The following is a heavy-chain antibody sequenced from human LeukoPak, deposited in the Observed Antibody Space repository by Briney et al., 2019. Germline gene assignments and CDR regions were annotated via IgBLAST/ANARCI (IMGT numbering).Heavy chain of an antibody. CDR3: ARVITMIVVGPGYMDV. V-gene: IGHV3-11*01. J-gene: IGHJ6*02. Sequence: GGSLRLSCAAPGFTFSDYYMSWIRQAPGKGLEWVSYISSSGSTIYYADSVKGRFTISRDNAKNSLYLQMNSLRAEDTAVYYCARVITMIVVGPGYMDVWGQGTTVTVSS. D-gene: IGHD3-22*01. CDR1: GFTFSDYY. CDR2: ISSSGSTI.